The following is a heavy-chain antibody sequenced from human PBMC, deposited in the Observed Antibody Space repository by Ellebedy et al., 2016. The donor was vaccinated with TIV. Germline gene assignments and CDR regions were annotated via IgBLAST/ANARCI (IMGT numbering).Heavy chain of an antibody. D-gene: IGHD2-21*02. CDR1: GFTFSRYA. CDR3: AKDRTSGDGYWVFDS. J-gene: IGHJ4*02. CDR2: IVGSGAQ. Sequence: GESLKISCAASGFTFSRYAMTWVRQAPGKGLEWVSGIVGSGAQKYADSVKGRFTIPRDNSKRTVDLQMRSVRAEDTAVYFCAKDRTSGDGYWVFDSWGQGTMVSVSS. V-gene: IGHV3-23*01.